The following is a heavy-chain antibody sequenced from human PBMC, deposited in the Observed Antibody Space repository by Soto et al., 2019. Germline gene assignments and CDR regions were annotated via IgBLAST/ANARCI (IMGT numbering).Heavy chain of an antibody. CDR2: IIPIFGTA. V-gene: IGHV1-69*13. J-gene: IGHJ6*02. D-gene: IGHD3-10*01. CDR3: ARDRITMVRGVIDYYGMDV. Sequence: VKVSCKASGGTFSSYAISWLLQAPGQGLEWMGGIIPIFGTAKYSQKFQGRVTITRDTSASTAYMELSSLRSEDTAVYYCARDRITMVRGVIDYYGMDVWGQGTKVTVSS. CDR1: GGTFSSYA.